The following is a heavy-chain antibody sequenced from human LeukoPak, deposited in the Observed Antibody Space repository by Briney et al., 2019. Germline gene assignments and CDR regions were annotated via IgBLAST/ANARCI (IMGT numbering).Heavy chain of an antibody. CDR3: ARSRIAAAGKGGFDY. CDR2: IYYSGST. V-gene: IGHV4-31*03. CDR1: GGSISSGGYY. D-gene: IGHD6-13*01. Sequence: SETLSLTCTVSGGSISSGGYYWSWIRQHPGKGLEWIGYIYYSGSTYYNPSLKSRVTISVDRSKNQFSLKLSSVTAADTAVYYCARSRIAAAGKGGFDYWGQGTLVTVSS. J-gene: IGHJ4*02.